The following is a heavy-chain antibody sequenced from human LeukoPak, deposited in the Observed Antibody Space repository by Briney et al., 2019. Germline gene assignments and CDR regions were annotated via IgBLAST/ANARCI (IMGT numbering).Heavy chain of an antibody. V-gene: IGHV3-30-3*01. Sequence: PGRSLRLSSAASGFTFSSYAMHWVRQAPGKGLEWVAVISYDGTNKYYADSVKGRFTISRDNYKNTMYLQMNSLRAEDTAMYYCARAPMSYDSSGFGGAFDIWGQGPTVTVSS. D-gene: IGHD3-22*01. J-gene: IGHJ3*02. CDR2: ISYDGTNK. CDR3: ARAPMSYDSSGFGGAFDI. CDR1: GFTFSSYA.